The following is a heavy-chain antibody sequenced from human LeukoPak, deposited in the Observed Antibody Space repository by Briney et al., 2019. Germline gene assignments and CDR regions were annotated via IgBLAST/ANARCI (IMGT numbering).Heavy chain of an antibody. Sequence: GGSLRLPCAASGFTFSNYAMSWVRQAPGKGLEWVSGISGSGGSTYYADSVKGRFTISRDNSKNTLYLQMNSLRAEDTAVYYCAKGSRIAAAGTCDYWGQGTLVTVSS. CDR2: ISGSGGST. CDR1: GFTFSNYA. CDR3: AKGSRIAAAGTCDY. J-gene: IGHJ4*02. V-gene: IGHV3-23*01. D-gene: IGHD6-13*01.